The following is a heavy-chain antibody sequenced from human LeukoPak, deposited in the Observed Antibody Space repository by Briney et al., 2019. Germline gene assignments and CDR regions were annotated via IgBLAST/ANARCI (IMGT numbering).Heavy chain of an antibody. D-gene: IGHD3-9*01. J-gene: IGHJ4*02. CDR1: GFTFSSYG. V-gene: IGHV3-30*18. CDR3: AKDRDDILTTYYFDY. CDR2: ISYDGSNK. Sequence: GRSLRLSCAASGFTFSSYGMHWVRQAPGKGLEWVGVISYDGSNKYYADSVKGRFTISRDNSKNTLYLQMNSLRAEDTAVYYCAKDRDDILTTYYFDYWGQGTLVTVSS.